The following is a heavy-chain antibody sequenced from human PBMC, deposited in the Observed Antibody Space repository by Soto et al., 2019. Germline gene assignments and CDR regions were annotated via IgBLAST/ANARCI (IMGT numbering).Heavy chain of an antibody. CDR2: VYYSGTT. V-gene: IGHV4-61*01. CDR1: GGSVNDKTYY. CDR3: ARTTAVPNTLRSRYFFDY. J-gene: IGHJ4*02. D-gene: IGHD4-17*01. Sequence: SETLSLTCSVSGGSVNDKTYYWSWIRQPPGKRLEWIGYVYYSGTTNYNPSLKSRVTISVDLSKNRFSLRLSSVTTADTALYYCARTTAVPNTLRSRYFFDYWGQGTLVTVSS.